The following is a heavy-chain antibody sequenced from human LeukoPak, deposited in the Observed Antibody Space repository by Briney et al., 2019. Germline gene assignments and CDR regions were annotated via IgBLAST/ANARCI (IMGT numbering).Heavy chain of an antibody. CDR2: IYPGYSDT. CDR1: GYSFTSYW. D-gene: IGHD3-10*01. J-gene: IGHJ4*02. CDR3: ARTMVRGVIPDY. V-gene: IGHV5-51*01. Sequence: GESLKISLKGSGYSFTSYWIGRVRQMPGKGLEWMGLIYPGYSDTRFSPSFQGQVTISADKSISTAYLQWSSLKASDTALYYCARTMVRGVIPDYWGQGTLVTVSS.